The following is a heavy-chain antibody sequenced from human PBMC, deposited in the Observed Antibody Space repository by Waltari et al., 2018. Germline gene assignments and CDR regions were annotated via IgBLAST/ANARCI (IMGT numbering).Heavy chain of an antibody. Sequence: EVQLVQSGAEVKKPGESLKISCKGSGYRLTSYWIGWVRQMPGKGLEWMGIIYPGDSDTRYSPSFQGQVTISADKSISTAYLQWSSLKASDTAMYYCARSAYYYDSSGYYYFLDYWGQGTLVTVSS. D-gene: IGHD3-22*01. CDR2: IYPGDSDT. CDR1: GYRLTSYW. J-gene: IGHJ4*02. CDR3: ARSAYYYDSSGYYYFLDY. V-gene: IGHV5-51*03.